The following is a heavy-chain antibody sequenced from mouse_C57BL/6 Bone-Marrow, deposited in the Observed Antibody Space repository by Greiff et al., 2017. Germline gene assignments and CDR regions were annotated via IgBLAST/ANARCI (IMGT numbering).Heavy chain of an antibody. J-gene: IGHJ4*01. D-gene: IGHD3-2*02. V-gene: IGHV3-5*01. CDR1: GISITTGNYR. CDR2: IYYSGTI. CDR3: ARDDSSGYSYAMDY. Sequence: DVKLQESGPGLVKPSQTVFLTCTVTGISITTGNYRWSWIRQFPGNKLEWIGYIYYSGTITYNPSLTSRTTITRDTPKNQFFLEMNSLTAEDTATYYCARDDSSGYSYAMDYWGQGTSVTVSS.